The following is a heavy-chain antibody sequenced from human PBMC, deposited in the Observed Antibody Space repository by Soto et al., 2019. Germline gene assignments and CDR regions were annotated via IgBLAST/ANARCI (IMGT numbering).Heavy chain of an antibody. CDR2: ISHSGST. CDR1: GGSFSGYY. J-gene: IGHJ4*02. V-gene: IGHV4-34*01. CDR3: ARGRANYDFWSGPKRYYFDY. D-gene: IGHD3-3*01. Sequence: PSETLSLTCAVYGGSFSGYYWSWIRQPPGKGLEWIGEISHSGSTNYNPSLKSRVTISVDTSKNQFSLKLSSVTAADTAVYYCARGRANYDFWSGPKRYYFDYWGQGTLVTVSS.